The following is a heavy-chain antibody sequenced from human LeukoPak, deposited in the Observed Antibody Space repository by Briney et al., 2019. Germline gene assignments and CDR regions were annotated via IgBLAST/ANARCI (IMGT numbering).Heavy chain of an antibody. V-gene: IGHV1-2*02. J-gene: IGHJ3*02. CDR1: GYTFTGYY. D-gene: IGHD3-22*01. Sequence: GASVKVSCKASGYTFTGYYMHWVRQAPGQGLEWMGWINPNSGGTNYAQKFQGRVTMTRDTSISTAYVELSRLRSDDTAVYYCAREHSSGYYFDAFDIWGQGTMVTVSS. CDR2: INPNSGGT. CDR3: AREHSSGYYFDAFDI.